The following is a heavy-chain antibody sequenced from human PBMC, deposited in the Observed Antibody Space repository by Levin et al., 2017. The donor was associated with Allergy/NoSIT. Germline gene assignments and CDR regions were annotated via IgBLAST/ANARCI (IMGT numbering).Heavy chain of an antibody. Sequence: RAGGSLRLSCAVYGGSFSGYYWSWIRQPPGKGLEWIGEINHGGSTKYNPSLKSRVTISVDMSKNQFSLKLSSVTAADTAVYYCARVDTMIVVITPTGYFQHWGQGTLVTVSS. CDR3: ARVDTMIVVITPTGYFQH. D-gene: IGHD3-22*01. J-gene: IGHJ1*01. CDR1: GGSFSGYY. CDR2: INHGGST. V-gene: IGHV4-34*01.